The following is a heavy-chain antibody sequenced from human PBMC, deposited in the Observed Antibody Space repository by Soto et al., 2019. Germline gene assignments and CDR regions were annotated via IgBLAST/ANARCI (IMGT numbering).Heavy chain of an antibody. V-gene: IGHV3-23*04. CDR3: AKWSDIDY. D-gene: IGHD3-3*01. Sequence: DVRLAESGVGLGQPGGSLRLSCTPSGFSFASFALTWVRQAPGKGLEWVATISGSDGKTYYADSVKGRYSISRDTSRDTIYLQMNSRRADDRAIYYCAKWSDIDYWGQGTRVTVSS. CDR1: GFSFASFA. J-gene: IGHJ4*02. CDR2: ISGSDGKT.